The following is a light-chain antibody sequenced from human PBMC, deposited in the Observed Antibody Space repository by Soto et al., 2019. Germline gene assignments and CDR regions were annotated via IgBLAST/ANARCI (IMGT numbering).Light chain of an antibody. V-gene: IGKV3-15*01. J-gene: IGKJ1*01. CDR1: QSVSSN. Sequence: EIVMTQSPATLSVSPGERATLSCRASQSVSSNLAWYQQKPGQAPRLLIYAASIRATGIPARFSGSGSGTEFTLTISSLQSEDFAVYYCQQYNNWPPWTFGQGTKVEIK. CDR2: AAS. CDR3: QQYNNWPPWT.